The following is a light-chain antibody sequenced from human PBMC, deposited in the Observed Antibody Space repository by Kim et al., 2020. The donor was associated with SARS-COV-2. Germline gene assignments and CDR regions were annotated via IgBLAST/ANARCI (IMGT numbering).Light chain of an antibody. CDR2: EAS. J-gene: IGKJ5*01. CDR3: QQRSNWPPT. CDR1: QSVSSY. V-gene: IGKV3-11*01. Sequence: LSPGERATLSCRASQSVSSYLAWDQQKPGQAPRLLIYEASNGATGIPARFSGSGSGTDFTLTISSLEPEDFAVYYCQQRSNWPPTFGQGTRLEIK.